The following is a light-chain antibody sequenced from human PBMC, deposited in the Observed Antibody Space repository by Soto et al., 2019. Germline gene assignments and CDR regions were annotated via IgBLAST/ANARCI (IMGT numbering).Light chain of an antibody. V-gene: IGKV1-13*02. CDR3: QQYNTYSWS. CDR2: DAS. Sequence: AIQMTQSPSSLSASVGDRVTISCRASQGIGNALGWYQQKPGKAPKLLSYDASSLESGVPSRFRGSGSGTEFSPTISRLQPDDFATYYCQQYNTYSWSFGQGTKVDIK. CDR1: QGIGNA. J-gene: IGKJ1*01.